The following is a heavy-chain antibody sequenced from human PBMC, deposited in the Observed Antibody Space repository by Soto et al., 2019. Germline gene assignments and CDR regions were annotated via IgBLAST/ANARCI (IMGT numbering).Heavy chain of an antibody. CDR2: ISYDGSNK. Sequence: GGSLRLSCAASGFTFSSYAMHWVRQAPGKGLEWVAVISYDGSNKYYADSVKGRFTISRDNSKNTLYLQMNSLRAEDTAVYYCARDFTLAPDIVVVPAAIDIFPSGMDVWGQGTTVTVSS. CDR1: GFTFSSYA. D-gene: IGHD2-2*01. J-gene: IGHJ6*02. CDR3: ARDFTLAPDIVVVPAAIDIFPSGMDV. V-gene: IGHV3-30-3*01.